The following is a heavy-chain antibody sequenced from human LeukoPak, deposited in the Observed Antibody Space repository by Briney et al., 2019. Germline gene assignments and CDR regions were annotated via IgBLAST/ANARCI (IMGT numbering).Heavy chain of an antibody. CDR3: GREGVDTTHS. V-gene: IGHV3-7*03. D-gene: IGHD5-18*01. J-gene: IGHJ4*02. CDR1: GFTSSRYY. CDR2: IEEDGSEK. Sequence: GGSLRLSCAAYGFTSSRYYMTCVRQTPGKGLEWVDSIEEDGSEKYYVDSVKGRFTVSRDNAKNSLYLQMNSLRAEDTAVYYCGREGVDTTHSWGQGTLVTVSS.